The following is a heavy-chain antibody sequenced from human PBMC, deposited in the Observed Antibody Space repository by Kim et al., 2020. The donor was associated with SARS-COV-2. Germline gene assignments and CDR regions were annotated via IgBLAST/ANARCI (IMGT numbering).Heavy chain of an antibody. CDR2: ISDNGGVT. Sequence: GGSLRLSCAASGYNFGTYGVSWVRQAPGKGLEWVSVISDNGGVTHYSDSVKGLFTISRDNSKNTLYLQMNSLTAEDTAVYYCAKDRYCTNGVCYENYFDYRGQGTLVTVSS. J-gene: IGHJ4*02. D-gene: IGHD2-8*01. V-gene: IGHV3-23*01. CDR3: AKDRYCTNGVCYENYFDY. CDR1: GYNFGTYG.